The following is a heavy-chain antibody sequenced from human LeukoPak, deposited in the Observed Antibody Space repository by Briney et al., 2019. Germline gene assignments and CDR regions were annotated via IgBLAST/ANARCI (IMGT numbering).Heavy chain of an antibody. CDR1: GDSISTGDYY. J-gene: IGHJ5*02. V-gene: IGHV4-30-4*08. CDR3: ARQFCSGGSCYSGLFDP. D-gene: IGHD2-15*01. CDR2: IYYSGST. Sequence: SQTLSLTCTVSGDSISTGDYYWSWIRQPPGKGLECIGYIYYSGSTYYNPSLKSRLTISVDRSKNQFSLILNSVTAADTAVYYCARQFCSGGSCYSGLFDPWGQGTLVTVSS.